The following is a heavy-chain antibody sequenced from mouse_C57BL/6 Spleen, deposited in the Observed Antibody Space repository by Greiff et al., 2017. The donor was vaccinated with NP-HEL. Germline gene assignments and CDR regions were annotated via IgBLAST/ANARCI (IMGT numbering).Heavy chain of an antibody. Sequence: QVQLQQPGTELVKPGASVKLSCKASGYTFTSYWMHWVKQRPGQGLEWIGNINPSNGGTNYNEKFKSKATLTVDKSSSTAYMQLSSLTSEDSAVYYCARTHYYGSPYYYAMDYWGQGTSVTVSS. V-gene: IGHV1-53*01. CDR3: ARTHYYGSPYYYAMDY. D-gene: IGHD1-1*01. J-gene: IGHJ4*01. CDR2: INPSNGGT. CDR1: GYTFTSYW.